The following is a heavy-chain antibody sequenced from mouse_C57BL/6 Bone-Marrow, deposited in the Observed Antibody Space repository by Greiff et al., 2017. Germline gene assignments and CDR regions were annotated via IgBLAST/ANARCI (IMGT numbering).Heavy chain of an antibody. J-gene: IGHJ3*01. V-gene: IGHV1-53*01. Sequence: VKLQQPGTELVKPGASVKLSCKASGYTFTSYWMHWVKQRPGQGLEWIGNINPSNGGTNYNEKFKSKATLTVDKSSSTAYMQLSSLTSEDSAVYYCARDSSGYSAWFAYWGQGTLVTVSA. CDR1: GYTFTSYW. CDR2: INPSNGGT. D-gene: IGHD3-2*02. CDR3: ARDSSGYSAWFAY.